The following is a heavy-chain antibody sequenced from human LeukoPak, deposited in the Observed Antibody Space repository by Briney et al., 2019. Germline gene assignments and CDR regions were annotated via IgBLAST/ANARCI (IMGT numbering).Heavy chain of an antibody. Sequence: PGGSLRLSCAASGFTFSSYAMSWVRQAPGKGLEWVSAISGSGGGTYYADSVKGRFTISRDNSKNTLYLQMNSLRAEDTAVYYCAKEAQTRRYCSGGSCDAFDIWGQGTMVTVSS. J-gene: IGHJ3*02. V-gene: IGHV3-23*01. CDR2: ISGSGGGT. D-gene: IGHD2-15*01. CDR1: GFTFSSYA. CDR3: AKEAQTRRYCSGGSCDAFDI.